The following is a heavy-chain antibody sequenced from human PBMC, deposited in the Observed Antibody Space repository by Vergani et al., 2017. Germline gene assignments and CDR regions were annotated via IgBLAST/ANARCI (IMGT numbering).Heavy chain of an antibody. Sequence: QVQLQESGPGLVKPSQTLSLTCTVSGGSFSTGGQSWTWLRQSAGKGLEWIGRIYTSGATNYNPSLRSRAIMSVDASKKQFSLKLTSVTAADTAVYYCARDTRYDYVWGSYRYDYWGQGTLVTVSS. CDR1: GGSFSTGGQS. CDR2: IYTSGAT. J-gene: IGHJ4*02. V-gene: IGHV4-61*02. D-gene: IGHD3-16*02. CDR3: ARDTRYDYVWGSYRYDY.